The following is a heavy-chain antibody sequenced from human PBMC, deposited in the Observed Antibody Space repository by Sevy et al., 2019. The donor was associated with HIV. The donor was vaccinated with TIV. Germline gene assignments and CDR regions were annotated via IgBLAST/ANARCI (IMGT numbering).Heavy chain of an antibody. D-gene: IGHD3-10*01. Sequence: GESLKISCAASGFTFSSYSMNWVRQAPGKGLEWVSSISSSSSYIYYADSVKGRFTISRDNAKNSLYLQMNSLRAEDTAVYYCARDPSYGSGSYGPYFDYWGQGTLVTVSS. CDR2: ISSSSSYI. CDR1: GFTFSSYS. J-gene: IGHJ4*02. V-gene: IGHV3-21*01. CDR3: ARDPSYGSGSYGPYFDY.